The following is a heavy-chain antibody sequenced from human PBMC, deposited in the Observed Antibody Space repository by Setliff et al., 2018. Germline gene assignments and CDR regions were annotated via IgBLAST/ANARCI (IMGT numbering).Heavy chain of an antibody. V-gene: IGHV4-4*07. D-gene: IGHD2-15*01. CDR2: IYTTVSANSVST. CDR3: ARENGYCSGGACYFMFDY. J-gene: IGHJ4*02. Sequence: PSETLSLTCSVSGDSISLYYWSWIRQPAGKGLEWIGQIYTTVSANSVSTNYNPSLKSRVTISVDTSKNQFSLELSSVTAADTAMYYCARENGYCSGGACYFMFDYWGQGTLVTVSS. CDR1: GDSISLYY.